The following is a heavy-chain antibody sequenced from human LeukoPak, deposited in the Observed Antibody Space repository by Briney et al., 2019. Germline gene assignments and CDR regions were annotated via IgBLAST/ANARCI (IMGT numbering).Heavy chain of an antibody. CDR2: IYHSGST. V-gene: IGHV4-30-2*01. D-gene: IGHD5-12*01. CDR3: ASGNTGYDRDSFEI. CDR1: GGSISSGGCS. J-gene: IGHJ3*02. Sequence: PLQTLALSCAVSGGSISSGGCSWSWVRQPPGEGLEWDGYIYHSGSTYYNPSLQSRVTISLDRSKNQFSLRLSSMTAADTAVYYCASGNTGYDRDSFEIWGQGTMVTVSS.